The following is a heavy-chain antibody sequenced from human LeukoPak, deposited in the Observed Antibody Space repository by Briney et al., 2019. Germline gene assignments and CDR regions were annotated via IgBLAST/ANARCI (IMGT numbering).Heavy chain of an antibody. Sequence: PSETLSLTCTVSGGSISSYYWSWIRQPPGKGLEWIGYIYYSGSTNYNPSLKSRVTISVDTSKNQFSLKLSSVTAADTAVYYCARPNPRDGYNLYAFDIWGQGTMVTVSS. J-gene: IGHJ3*02. D-gene: IGHD5-24*01. CDR1: GGSISSYY. CDR3: ARPNPRDGYNLYAFDI. V-gene: IGHV4-59*08. CDR2: IYYSGST.